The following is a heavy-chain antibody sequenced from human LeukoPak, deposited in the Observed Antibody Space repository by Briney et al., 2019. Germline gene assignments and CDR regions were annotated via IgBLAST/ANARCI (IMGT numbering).Heavy chain of an antibody. J-gene: IGHJ4*02. CDR3: ARGDFKGEPRSGFDS. D-gene: IGHD1-14*01. CDR2: ISYAGVNK. CDR1: GFTFSSYA. Sequence: PGGSLRLSCAASGFTFSSYAMHWVRQAPGKGLEWVAVISYAGVNKYYADSVKGRFTISRDNSKNTLYLQMNSLKTEDTAVYYCARGDFKGEPRSGFDSWGQGTLVTVSS. V-gene: IGHV3-30-3*01.